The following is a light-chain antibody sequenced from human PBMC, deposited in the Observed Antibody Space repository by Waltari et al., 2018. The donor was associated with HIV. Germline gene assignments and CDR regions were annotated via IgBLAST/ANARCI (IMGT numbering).Light chain of an antibody. Sequence: QPVVTQEPSLTVSQRPTVALTCASSIGAVPTGSLPTWFQQKPGQAPRSLIYSTDNKNSWTPPRFSGSLLGGKAALTLSGVQPEDEAEYYCLLYYGGAQRYVFGTGTKVTVL. CDR2: STD. V-gene: IGLV7-43*01. CDR1: IGAVPTGSL. J-gene: IGLJ1*01. CDR3: LLYYGGAQRYV.